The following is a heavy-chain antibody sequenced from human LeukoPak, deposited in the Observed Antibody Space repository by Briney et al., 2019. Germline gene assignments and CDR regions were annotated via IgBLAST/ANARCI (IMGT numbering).Heavy chain of an antibody. V-gene: IGHV3-64D*09. Sequence: PGGSLSLSCSASGFTLSSYSMHWVRQAPGKGLEYVSTSGGATYYADSVKGRFTISRDNAKNTLYLQMSSLRAEDTAVYYCIKDRTGTYSFDYWGQGTLVTVSS. CDR3: IKDRTGTYSFDY. D-gene: IGHD1-7*01. J-gene: IGHJ4*02. CDR1: GFTLSSYS. CDR2: SGGAT.